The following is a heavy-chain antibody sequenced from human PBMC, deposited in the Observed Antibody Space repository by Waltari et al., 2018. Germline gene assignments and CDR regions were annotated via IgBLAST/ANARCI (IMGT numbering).Heavy chain of an antibody. CDR1: VFTFGGDG. V-gene: IGHV3-21*01. J-gene: IGHJ4*02. Sequence: EVRLVESGGGLVKPGGSLRLSCAASVFTFGGDGMHWVRQAPGKGLEWVSSISSLSKYTYYADSVKGRFTISRDNAKNSLYLQMNSLRAEDTAVYFCARDGISSTQSGYFDYWGQGVLVTVSS. CDR3: ARDGISSTQSGYFDY. D-gene: IGHD6-13*01. CDR2: ISSLSKYT.